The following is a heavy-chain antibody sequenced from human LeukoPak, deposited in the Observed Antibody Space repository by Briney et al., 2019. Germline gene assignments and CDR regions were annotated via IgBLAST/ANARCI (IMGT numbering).Heavy chain of an antibody. CDR1: GGSISSSSYY. D-gene: IGHD4/OR15-4a*01. V-gene: IGHV4-39*01. CDR2: IYYSGST. CDR3: ARPVTLGSFDY. J-gene: IGHJ4*02. Sequence: SETLSLTCTVSGGSISSSSYYWGWIRQPPGKGLEWIGSIYYSGSTYYNPSLKSRVTISVDTSKNQFSLKLSSVTAADTAVYYCARPVTLGSFDYWGQGTLVTVSS.